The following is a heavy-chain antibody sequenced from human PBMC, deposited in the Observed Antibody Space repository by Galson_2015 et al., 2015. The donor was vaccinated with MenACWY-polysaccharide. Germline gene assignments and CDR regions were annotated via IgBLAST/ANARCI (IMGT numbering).Heavy chain of an antibody. CDR3: ARGTGADH. CDR1: GYNFPKYP. CDR2: INAGSDDT. J-gene: IGHJ4*02. Sequence: SVKVSCKASGYNFPKYPMHWVRQAPGQGLEWMGCINAGSDDTEYSQNFQGRVTITRDTSANTACMELSSLTSEDTAVYFCARGTGADHWGQGTLVTVSS. V-gene: IGHV1-3*01. D-gene: IGHD3/OR15-3a*01.